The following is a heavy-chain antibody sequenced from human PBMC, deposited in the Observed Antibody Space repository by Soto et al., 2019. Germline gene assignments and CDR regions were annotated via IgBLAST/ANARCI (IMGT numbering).Heavy chain of an antibody. J-gene: IGHJ4*02. CDR1: GYTFTTYY. CDR2: INPNGGST. Sequence: QVQLVQSGAEVKRPGASVKVSCKASGYTFTTYYMHWVRQAPGQGLEWLGIINPNGGSTTYDQKFPGRVTRTRNPSTSTVYLELSSLRSEYTAVYYCARAGYCSGGTCFHGNCDYWGQGTLVTVSA. D-gene: IGHD2-15*01. V-gene: IGHV1-46*01. CDR3: ARAGYCSGGTCFHGNCDY.